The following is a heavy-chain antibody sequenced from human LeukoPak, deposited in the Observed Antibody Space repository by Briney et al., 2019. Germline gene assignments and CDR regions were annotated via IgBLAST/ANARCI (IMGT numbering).Heavy chain of an antibody. D-gene: IGHD6-13*01. CDR3: ARPGSSSWPYYFDY. Sequence: SETLSLTCTVSGGSISSGSYYWGWIRQPPGKGLEWIGSIYHSGSTYYNPSLKSRVTISVDTSKNQFSLKLSSVTAADTAVYYCARPGSSSWPYYFDYWGQGTLVTVSS. CDR2: IYHSGST. V-gene: IGHV4-39*07. J-gene: IGHJ4*02. CDR1: GGSISSGSYY.